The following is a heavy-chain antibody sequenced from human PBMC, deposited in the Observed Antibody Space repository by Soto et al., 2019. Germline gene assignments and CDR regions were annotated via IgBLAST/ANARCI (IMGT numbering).Heavy chain of an antibody. CDR2: ISDDGSNK. D-gene: IGHD2-2*01. J-gene: IGHJ5*02. V-gene: IGHV3-30-3*01. CDR1: GFTFSSYA. Sequence: QVQLVESGGGVVQPGRSLRLSCAASGFTFSSYALHWVRQAPGKGLEWVEVISDDGSNKYYADSVKGRFTISRDNSKNTLYLQMNSLRAEDTAVYYCARDLSYQLLLYCFDPWGQGTLVTVSS. CDR3: ARDLSYQLLLYCFDP.